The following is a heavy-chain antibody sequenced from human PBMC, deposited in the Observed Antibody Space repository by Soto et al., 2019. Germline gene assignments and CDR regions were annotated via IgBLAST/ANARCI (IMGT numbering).Heavy chain of an antibody. D-gene: IGHD2-2*01. J-gene: IGHJ6*02. CDR3: ARDHAPGYCSSTSCYQYYYYGMDV. CDR1: GGSIISGGYY. Sequence: SETLSLTCTVSGGSIISGGYYWIWIRQHPGKGLEWIGYIYYSGSTYYNPSLKSRVTISVDTSKNQFSLKLSSVTAADTAVYYCARDHAPGYCSSTSCYQYYYYGMDVWGQGTTVTVSS. CDR2: IYYSGST. V-gene: IGHV4-31*03.